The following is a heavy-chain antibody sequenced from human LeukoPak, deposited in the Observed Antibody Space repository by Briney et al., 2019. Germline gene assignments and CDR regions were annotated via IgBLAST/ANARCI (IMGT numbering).Heavy chain of an antibody. V-gene: IGHV3-23*01. CDR3: AKDPTPSGYHYLPFDY. D-gene: IGHD3-22*01. Sequence: GGSLRLSCAASGFTFSSYQMNWVRQAPGKGLEWVSAISGSGGSTYYADSVKGRFTISRDNSKNTLYLQMNSLRAEDTAVYYCAKDPTPSGYHYLPFDYWGQGTLVTVSS. CDR1: GFTFSSYQ. J-gene: IGHJ4*02. CDR2: ISGSGGST.